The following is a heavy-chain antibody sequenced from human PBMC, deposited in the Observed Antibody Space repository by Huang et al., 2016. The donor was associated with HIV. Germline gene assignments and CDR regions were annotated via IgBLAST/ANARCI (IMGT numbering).Heavy chain of an antibody. D-gene: IGHD3-10*01. Sequence: QVQLVQSGAEVKKPGASVKVSCKASGYTFTNYDINWGRQATGQGLEWMGLMNPNRGDTGFAQKFQGRVTMTRNTSISTAYMELSSLRSEDTAVYYCARGGLLWFGELSTWGQGTLVTVSS. J-gene: IGHJ5*02. CDR1: GYTFTNYD. CDR3: ARGGLLWFGELST. CDR2: MNPNRGDT. V-gene: IGHV1-8*01.